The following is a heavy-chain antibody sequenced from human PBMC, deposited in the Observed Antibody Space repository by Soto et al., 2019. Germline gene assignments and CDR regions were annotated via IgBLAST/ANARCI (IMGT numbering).Heavy chain of an antibody. D-gene: IGHD5-18*01. V-gene: IGHV4-31*03. CDR2: IYYSGST. CDR3: ARDTAMVTGYYYYGMDV. CDR1: GGSISSGGYY. J-gene: IGHJ6*02. Sequence: SETLSLTCTVSGGSISSGGYYWSWIRQHPGKGLEWIGYIYYSGSTYYNPSLKSRVTISVDTSKNQFSLKLSSVTAADTAVYYCARDTAMVTGYYYYGMDVWGQGTTVTVSS.